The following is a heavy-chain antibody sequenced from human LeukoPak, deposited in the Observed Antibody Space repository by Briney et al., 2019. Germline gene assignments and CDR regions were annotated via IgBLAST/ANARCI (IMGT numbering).Heavy chain of an antibody. Sequence: PSETLSLTCAVYGGSFSGYYWSWIRQPPGKGLEWIGEINHSGSTNYNPSLKSRVTISVDTSKNQFSLKLSSVTAADTAVYYCARGRRITMVRGVIPPAFDIWGQGTMVTVSS. CDR1: GGSFSGYY. V-gene: IGHV4-34*01. CDR3: ARGRRITMVRGVIPPAFDI. D-gene: IGHD3-10*01. J-gene: IGHJ3*02. CDR2: INHSGST.